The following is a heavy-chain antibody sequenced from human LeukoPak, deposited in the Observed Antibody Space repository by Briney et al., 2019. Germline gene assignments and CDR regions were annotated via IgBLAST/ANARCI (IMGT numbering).Heavy chain of an antibody. V-gene: IGHV4-4*02. J-gene: IGHJ4*02. D-gene: IGHD2-8*01. CDR3: VGRGLYGGTWLFEY. CDR2: IYHDRTT. Sequence: SETLSLTCTVSGDSLTAPKWWSWVRPAPGEGLEWIGEIYHDRTTSFNPPLKSRLTISVDKSANQFFLNLNSVSATDTAVYYCVGRGLYGGTWLFEYWGQGALVTVSS. CDR1: GDSLTAPKW.